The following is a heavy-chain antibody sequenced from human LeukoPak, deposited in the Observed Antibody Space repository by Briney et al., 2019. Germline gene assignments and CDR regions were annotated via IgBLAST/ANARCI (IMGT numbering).Heavy chain of an antibody. CDR1: GFTFSTCP. J-gene: IGHJ4*02. D-gene: IGHD3-3*01. V-gene: IGHV3-30-3*01. CDR3: ARDPLRFLEWLPPSFDY. Sequence: GGSLRLSCVAFGFTFSTCPMYWVRQAPGKGLEWVAVISYDGSNKYYADSVKGRFTISRDNSKNTLYLQMNSLRAEDTAVYYCARDPLRFLEWLPPSFDYWGQGTLVTVSS. CDR2: ISYDGSNK.